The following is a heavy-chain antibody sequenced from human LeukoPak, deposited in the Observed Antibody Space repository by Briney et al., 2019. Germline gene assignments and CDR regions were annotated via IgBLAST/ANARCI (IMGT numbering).Heavy chain of an antibody. Sequence: GGSLRLSCAASGFTFSSYGMHWVRQAPGKGLEWVAVVWYDGSNKYYADSVKGRFTISRDNSKNTVYLQMNSLRAEDTAVYYCAKDVWFGEGLRWFDPWGQGTLVTVSS. CDR1: GFTFSSYG. J-gene: IGHJ5*02. CDR2: VWYDGSNK. CDR3: AKDVWFGEGLRWFDP. V-gene: IGHV3-33*06. D-gene: IGHD3-10*01.